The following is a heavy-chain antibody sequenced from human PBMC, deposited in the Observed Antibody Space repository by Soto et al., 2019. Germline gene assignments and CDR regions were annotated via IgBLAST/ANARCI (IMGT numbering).Heavy chain of an antibody. V-gene: IGHV4-38-2*02. CDR1: GFAISRGYY. CDR2: IYPSVSS. CDR3: AREKVGTTFFDN. Sequence: SETLSLTCSVAGFAISRGYYWSWVRQPPGKGLEWIGSIYPSVSSYHNPSLETRVRLSIDTSKNQFTLNLTSVTAADTALYYCAREKVGTTFFDNWGQGMQVTVSS. J-gene: IGHJ4*02. D-gene: IGHD1-1*01.